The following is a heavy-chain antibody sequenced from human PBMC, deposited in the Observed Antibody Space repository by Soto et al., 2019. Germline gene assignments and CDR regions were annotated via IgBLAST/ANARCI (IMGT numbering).Heavy chain of an antibody. J-gene: IGHJ4*02. Sequence: EVQLVDSGGGLVQPGGSLRLSCEASGFTFSSYAMHWVRQAPGKGLEYVSAINSNGGDTYYAKSVRGRFTISRDNSQNMRFLQMGSLRTDDMAVYYCARAGVSGWYDYWGQGTLVTVSS. V-gene: IGHV3-64*01. CDR2: INSNGGDT. D-gene: IGHD6-19*01. CDR1: GFTFSSYA. CDR3: ARAGVSGWYDY.